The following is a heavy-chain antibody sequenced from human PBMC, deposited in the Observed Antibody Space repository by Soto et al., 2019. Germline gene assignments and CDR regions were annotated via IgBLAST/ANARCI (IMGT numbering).Heavy chain of an antibody. CDR1: GVTFSSYA. D-gene: IGHD1-26*01. Sequence: PXGSLRLSCAASGVTFSSYAMSWVRQAPGKGLDWVSAISGSGGSTYYADSVKGRFTISRDNSKNTLYLQMNSLRAEDTAVYYCARDREGTPDVWGQGNTVTVSS. V-gene: IGHV3-23*01. CDR2: ISGSGGST. CDR3: ARDREGTPDV. J-gene: IGHJ6*02.